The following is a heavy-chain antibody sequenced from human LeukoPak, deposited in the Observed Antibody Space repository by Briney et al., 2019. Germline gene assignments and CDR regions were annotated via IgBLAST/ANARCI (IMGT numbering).Heavy chain of an antibody. D-gene: IGHD2-2*01. J-gene: IGHJ2*01. Sequence: SQTLSLTCTVSGGSISRGDYYWSWIRQPPGKGLEWIGYIYYSGSTYYNPSLKSRVIISVDTSKNQFSLKLSSVTAADTAVYHFAREGCSTTSCYGYFDLWGRGTLVTVSS. CDR3: AREGCSTTSCYGYFDL. V-gene: IGHV4-30-4*01. CDR1: GGSISRGDYY. CDR2: IYYSGST.